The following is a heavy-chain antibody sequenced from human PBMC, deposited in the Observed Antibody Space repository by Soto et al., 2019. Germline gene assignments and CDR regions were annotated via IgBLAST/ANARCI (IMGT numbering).Heavy chain of an antibody. CDR3: AKLSSTEYQLLDAFDS. J-gene: IGHJ3*02. Sequence: PGGSLRLSCAASGFTFDDYAMHWVRQAPGKGLEWVSGISWNSGSIGYADSVKGRFTISRDNAKNSLYLQMNSLRAEDTALYYCAKLSSTEYQLLDAFDSSGQATIVTVSS. D-gene: IGHD2-2*01. CDR1: GFTFDDYA. V-gene: IGHV3-9*01. CDR2: ISWNSGSI.